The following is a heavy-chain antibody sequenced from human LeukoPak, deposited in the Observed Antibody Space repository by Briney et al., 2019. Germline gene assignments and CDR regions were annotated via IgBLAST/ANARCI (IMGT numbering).Heavy chain of an antibody. CDR3: VRGGIAARDSPPAPFDY. CDR2: IIPIFGTA. Sequence: PVASVKVSCKASGGTFSSYAMSWVRQAPGQGLEWMGGIIPIFGTANYAQKFQGSVTITTDESTSTAYMELSSLRSEDTAVYYCVRGGIAARDSPPAPFDYWGQGTLVTVSS. CDR1: GGTFSSYA. V-gene: IGHV1-69*05. J-gene: IGHJ4*02. D-gene: IGHD6-6*01.